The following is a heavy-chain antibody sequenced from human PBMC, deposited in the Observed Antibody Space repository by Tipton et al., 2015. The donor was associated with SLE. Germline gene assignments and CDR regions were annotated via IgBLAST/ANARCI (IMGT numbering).Heavy chain of an antibody. D-gene: IGHD5-12*01. CDR3: ARRHYSGPFDS. CDR1: DGSISSTNYY. CDR2: IFYTGST. V-gene: IGHV4-39*07. J-gene: IGHJ4*02. Sequence: TLSLTCTVSDGSISSTNYYWGWIRQPPGKGLEWIGSIFYTGSTYYNPSLKSRVSFSIDTSKHQFSLKLNSVTAADTAVYYCARRHYSGPFDSWGQGTLVTVS.